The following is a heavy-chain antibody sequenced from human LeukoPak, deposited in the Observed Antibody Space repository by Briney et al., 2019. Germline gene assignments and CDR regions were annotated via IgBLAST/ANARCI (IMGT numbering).Heavy chain of an antibody. D-gene: IGHD2-2*02. J-gene: IGHJ3*02. CDR1: GFTSSSYS. V-gene: IGHV3-21*01. CDR2: ISSSSYI. Sequence: GGSLRLSCAASGFTSSSYSMNWVRQAPGKGLEWVSSISSSSYIYYADSVKGRFTISRDNAKNSLYLQMNSLRAEDTAVYYCAREALYCSSTSCYMVVWDDALDIWGQGTMVTVSS. CDR3: AREALYCSSTSCYMVVWDDALDI.